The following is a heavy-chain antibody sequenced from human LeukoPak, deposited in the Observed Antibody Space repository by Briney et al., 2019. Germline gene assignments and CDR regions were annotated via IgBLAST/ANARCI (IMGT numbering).Heavy chain of an antibody. CDR3: ASEGWGSSGLLDSDY. V-gene: IGHV3-7*01. CDR1: GFAFGSYW. D-gene: IGHD6-6*01. J-gene: IGHJ4*02. Sequence: GGSLRLSCAASGFAFGSYWMSWVRQAPGKGLEWVANIKQDGSEQHYVDSVKGRFTVSRDNAKNSLFLQMNSLRVEDTALYHCASEGWGSSGLLDSDYWGQGIPVTVSS. CDR2: IKQDGSEQ.